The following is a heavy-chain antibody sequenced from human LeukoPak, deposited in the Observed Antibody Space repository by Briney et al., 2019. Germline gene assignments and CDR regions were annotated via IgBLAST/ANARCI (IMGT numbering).Heavy chain of an antibody. V-gene: IGHV1-18*01. J-gene: IGHJ4*02. CDR2: ISAYNGNT. CDR3: ARDLGDTERENFDY. D-gene: IGHD2-21*02. Sequence: ASVKVSCKASGYTFTSYGISWVRQAPGQGLEWMGWISAYNGNTNYARKLQGRVTMTTDTSTSTAYMELRSLRSDDTAVYYCARDLGDTERENFDYWGQGTLVTVSS. CDR1: GYTFTSYG.